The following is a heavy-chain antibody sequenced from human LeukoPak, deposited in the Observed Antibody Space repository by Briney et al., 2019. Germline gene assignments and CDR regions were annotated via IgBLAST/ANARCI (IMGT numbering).Heavy chain of an antibody. CDR1: GGSISYY. CDR3: ARQDYGGNSVEY. J-gene: IGHJ4*02. Sequence: SETLSLTCSVSGGSISYYWVWIRQPPGKVLEWIGSIYYTGSTYYNPSLKSRVTLSLDTSNKRFSLKLNSVTAADTAVYYCARQDYGGNSVEYWGQGTLVTVSS. D-gene: IGHD4-23*01. V-gene: IGHV4-39*01. CDR2: IYYTGST.